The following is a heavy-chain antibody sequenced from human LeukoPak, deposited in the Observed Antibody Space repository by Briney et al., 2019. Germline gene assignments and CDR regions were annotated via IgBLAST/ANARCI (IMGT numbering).Heavy chain of an antibody. CDR2: IYSGGNT. D-gene: IGHD2-21*01. Sequence: SGGSLRLSCAASGFTVNINYMSWVRQAPGKGLEWVSVIYSGGNTYYADSVKGRFTISRHNSKNTLYLQMNSLRAEDTAVYYCAGGVSPFRPIDYWGQGTLVTVSS. CDR1: GFTVNINY. CDR3: AGGVSPFRPIDY. V-gene: IGHV3-53*04. J-gene: IGHJ4*02.